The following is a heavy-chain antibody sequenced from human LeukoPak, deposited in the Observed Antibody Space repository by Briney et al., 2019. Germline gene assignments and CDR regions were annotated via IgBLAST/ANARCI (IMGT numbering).Heavy chain of an antibody. CDR3: GRDSQHSRFDP. Sequence: GGSLRLSCAASGFTFSSYAMSWVRQAPGKGLEWVSAISGSGGSTYYADSVKGRFTISRDNAKNTLYLQMNSLRAEDTAVYYCGRDSQHSRFDPWGQGTLVTVSS. V-gene: IGHV3-23*01. CDR1: GFTFSSYA. CDR2: ISGSGGST. D-gene: IGHD6-13*01. J-gene: IGHJ5*02.